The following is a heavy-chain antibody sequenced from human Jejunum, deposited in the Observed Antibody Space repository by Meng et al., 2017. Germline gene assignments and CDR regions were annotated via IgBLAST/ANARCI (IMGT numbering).Heavy chain of an antibody. CDR3: ARDTAGFGP. D-gene: IGHD6-13*01. Sequence: QPQLQASGPGLVKPSETLSLTCAVSGGSISTAGYYWGWIRQSPGKGLEWIGSIFYSGTTYYNPSLKSRVTISIDTSKNQFSLKMNSVTAADTAVYYCARDTAGFGPWGQGTLVTASS. J-gene: IGHJ5*02. V-gene: IGHV4-39*07. CDR1: GGSISTAGYY. CDR2: IFYSGTT.